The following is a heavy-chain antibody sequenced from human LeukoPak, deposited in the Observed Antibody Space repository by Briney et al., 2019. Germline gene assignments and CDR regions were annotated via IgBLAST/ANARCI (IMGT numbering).Heavy chain of an antibody. Sequence: SETLSLTCTVSGGSISSYYWSWIRQPPGKGLEWIGSIYYSGSTYYNPSLKSRVTISVDTSKNQFSLKLSTVTAADTAVYYCARQVGYCSGGSCYSNYWGQGTLVTVSS. D-gene: IGHD2-15*01. CDR2: IYYSGST. J-gene: IGHJ4*02. CDR3: ARQVGYCSGGSCYSNY. V-gene: IGHV4-59*05. CDR1: GGSISSYY.